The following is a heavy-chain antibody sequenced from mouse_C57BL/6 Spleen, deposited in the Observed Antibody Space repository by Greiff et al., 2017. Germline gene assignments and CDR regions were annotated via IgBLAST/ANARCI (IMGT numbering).Heavy chain of an antibody. D-gene: IGHD4-1*01. CDR2: IYPSDSET. J-gene: IGHJ3*01. CDR3: AKRGLTGSFAY. V-gene: IGHV1-61*01. Sequence: VQLQQSGAELVRPGSSVKLSCKASGYTFTSYWMDWVKQRPGQGLEWIGNIYPSDSETHYNQKFKDKATLTVDKSSSTAYMQLSSLTSEDSAVYYCAKRGLTGSFAYWGQGTLVTVSA. CDR1: GYTFTSYW.